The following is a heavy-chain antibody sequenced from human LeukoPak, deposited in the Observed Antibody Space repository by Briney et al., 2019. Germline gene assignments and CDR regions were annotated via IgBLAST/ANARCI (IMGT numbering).Heavy chain of an antibody. CDR3: ARRVTGYSSGWNNWFDP. Sequence: PSETLSLTCAVYGGSFSGYYWSWIRQPPGKGLEWIGEINHSGSTNYNPSLKSRVTISVDTSKNQFSLKLSSVAAADTAVYHCARRVTGYSSGWNNWFDPWGQGTLVTVSS. V-gene: IGHV4-34*01. J-gene: IGHJ5*02. CDR1: GGSFSGYY. CDR2: INHSGST. D-gene: IGHD6-19*01.